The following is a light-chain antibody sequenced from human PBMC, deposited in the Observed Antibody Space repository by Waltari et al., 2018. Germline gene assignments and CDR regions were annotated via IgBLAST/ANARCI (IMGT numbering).Light chain of an antibody. CDR2: WAS. Sequence: IVMTQSPDSLAVSLGEGATINCTSRQTVLYSPNNKNYLAWYQQKPRQPPKLLIYWASTRESGVPDRFSGSGSGTDFTLTISSLQAEDVAVYYCQQYYNTPLTFGGGTKVEIK. V-gene: IGKV4-1*01. CDR3: QQYYNTPLT. J-gene: IGKJ4*01. CDR1: QTVLYSPNNKNY.